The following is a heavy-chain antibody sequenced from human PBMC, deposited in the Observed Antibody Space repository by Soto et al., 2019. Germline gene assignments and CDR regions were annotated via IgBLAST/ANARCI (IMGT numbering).Heavy chain of an antibody. CDR3: ARYSPYCGGDCYRFDY. J-gene: IGHJ4*02. Sequence: QVQLVQSGAEVKKPGSSVKVSCKASGGTFSSYTISWVRQAPGQGLEWMGRIIPILGIANYAQKFQGRVTITXXKXTXXAYMELSSLRSEDTAVYYCARYSPYCGGDCYRFDYWGQGTLVTVSS. D-gene: IGHD2-21*02. V-gene: IGHV1-69*02. CDR2: IIPILGIA. CDR1: GGTFSSYT.